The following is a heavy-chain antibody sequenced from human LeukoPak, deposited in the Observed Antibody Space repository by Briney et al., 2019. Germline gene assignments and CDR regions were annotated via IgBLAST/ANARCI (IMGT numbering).Heavy chain of an antibody. V-gene: IGHV4-39*01. CDR3: ARLSYGGNSESYFDH. D-gene: IGHD4-23*01. CDR1: GGSASSRSYY. J-gene: IGHJ4*02. Sequence: PSETLSLTCTVSGGSASSRSYYWGWIRQPPGKGLEWIGNVYYTGTTYYNPSLKSRVTISVDTSKNQFSLKLSSVTAADTAVYYCARLSYGGNSESYFDHWGQGTLVTVSS. CDR2: VYYTGTT.